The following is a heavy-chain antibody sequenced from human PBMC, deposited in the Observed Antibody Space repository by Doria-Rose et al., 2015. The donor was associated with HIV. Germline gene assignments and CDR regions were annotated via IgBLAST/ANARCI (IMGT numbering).Heavy chain of an antibody. CDR3: ARIKSSRWYHKYYFDF. CDR1: GVSLSSPGMG. J-gene: IGHJ4*02. V-gene: IGHV2-26*01. Sequence: QTTLKESGPVLVKPTETLTLTCTVSGVSLSSPGMGVSWIRQPPGKALEWLANTFSDDERSYNTTLKSRLTISRGTSKSQVVLTMTDMDPVDTATYYCARIKSSRWYHKYYFDFWGQGTLVIVSA. D-gene: IGHD6-13*01. CDR2: TFSDDER.